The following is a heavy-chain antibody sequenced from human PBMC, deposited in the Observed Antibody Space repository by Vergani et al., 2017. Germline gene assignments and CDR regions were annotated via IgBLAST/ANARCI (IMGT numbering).Heavy chain of an antibody. Sequence: QVQLQQSGPGLVKPSQTLSLTCAISGDSVSSNSAAWNWIRQSPSRDLEWLGRTYYRSKWYNDYAVSVKSRITINPDTSKNQFYLQLNSVTPEDTAVYYCARYQPLLYPVRYYYYGMDVWGQGTTVTVSS. V-gene: IGHV6-1*01. J-gene: IGHJ6*02. CDR3: ARYQPLLYPVRYYYYGMDV. CDR1: GDSVSSNSAA. CDR2: TYYRSKWYN. D-gene: IGHD2-2*02.